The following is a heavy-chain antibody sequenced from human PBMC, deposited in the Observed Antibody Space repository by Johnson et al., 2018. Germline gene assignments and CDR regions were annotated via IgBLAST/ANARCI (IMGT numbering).Heavy chain of an antibody. V-gene: IGHV1-8*01. CDR2: MNPKSGDT. CDR3: ARVKKASYGWYYFDD. D-gene: IGHD6-19*01. J-gene: IGHJ4*02. Sequence: QVQLQESGPEVKKPGASVKVSCKASGYTFSNYDINWVRQAAGQGLEWMGWMNPKSGDTGYAQKFQGGVTMTRNTSISTAYRGLSSLTSEDTAVYYCARVKKASYGWYYFDDWGQGTLVTVSA. CDR1: GYTFSNYD.